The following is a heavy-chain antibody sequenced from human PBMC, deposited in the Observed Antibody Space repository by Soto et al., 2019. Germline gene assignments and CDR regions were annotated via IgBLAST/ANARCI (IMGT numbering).Heavy chain of an antibody. D-gene: IGHD2-2*01. V-gene: IGHV4-39*01. Sequence: QLQLQESAPGLVKPSETLSLTCTVSGGSISSSNYHWGWIRQPPGTGLEWIATIYYSGGAYYNPSLKSRVTISVDTAKNQFSLKLSSVTAADPAVYYCARRLGYCTSTSCSFWFDPWGQGTLVTVSS. CDR3: ARRLGYCTSTSCSFWFDP. CDR1: GGSISSSNYH. CDR2: IYYSGGA. J-gene: IGHJ5*02.